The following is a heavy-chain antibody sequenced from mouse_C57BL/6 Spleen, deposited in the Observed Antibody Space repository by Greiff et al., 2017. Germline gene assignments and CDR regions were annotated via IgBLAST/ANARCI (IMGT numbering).Heavy chain of an antibody. CDR1: GFTFSDYY. CDR3: ARVYYGYGGAWFAY. CDR2: INYDGSST. Sequence: DVKLVESEGGLVQPGSSMKLSCTASGFTFSDYYMAWVRQVPEKGLEWVANINYDGSSTYYLDSLKSRFIISRDNAKNILYLQMSSLKSEDTATYYCARVYYGYGGAWFAYWGQGTLVTVSA. V-gene: IGHV5-16*01. J-gene: IGHJ3*01. D-gene: IGHD2-2*01.